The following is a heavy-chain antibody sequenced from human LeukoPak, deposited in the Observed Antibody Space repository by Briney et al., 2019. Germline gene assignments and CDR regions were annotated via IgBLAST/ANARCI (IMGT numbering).Heavy chain of an antibody. V-gene: IGHV4-30-2*01. CDR1: GGSISSGGYS. CDR3: ARADESGYYDY. Sequence: SGTLSLTCAVSGGSISSGGYSWSWIRQPPGKGLEWIGYIYHSGSTYYNPSLKSRVTISVDRSKNQFSLKLSSVTAADTAVYYCARADESGYYDYWGQGTLVTVSS. CDR2: IYHSGST. J-gene: IGHJ4*02. D-gene: IGHD3-3*01.